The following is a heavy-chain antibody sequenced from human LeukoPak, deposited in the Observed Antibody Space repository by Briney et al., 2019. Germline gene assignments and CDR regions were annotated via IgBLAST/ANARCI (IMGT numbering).Heavy chain of an antibody. J-gene: IGHJ6*02. CDR1: GYTFTGYY. Sequence: ASVKVSCKASGYTFTGYYMHWVRQAPGQGLEWMGWINPNSGGTNYAQKFQGRVTMTRDTSISTAYMELSRLRSDDTVVYYCARAFLYYGSGSYYNPLTLYYYYYGMDVWGQGTTVTVSS. CDR2: INPNSGGT. CDR3: ARAFLYYGSGSYYNPLTLYYYYYGMDV. D-gene: IGHD3-10*01. V-gene: IGHV1-2*02.